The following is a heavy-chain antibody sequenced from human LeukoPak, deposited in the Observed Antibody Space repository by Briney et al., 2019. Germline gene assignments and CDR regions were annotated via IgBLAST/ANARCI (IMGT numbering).Heavy chain of an antibody. CDR3: ARGVGSAFDI. J-gene: IGHJ3*02. CDR2: ISANDGNT. D-gene: IGHD2-15*01. Sequence: ASVKVSCKASGFSFTTSGISWVRQVPGRGLEWMGWISANDGNTDYAQRLQGRVTMTTDTSTGTAYMEMRSLRFEDTAIYYCARGVGSAFDIWGQGTMVTVSS. CDR1: GFSFTTSG. V-gene: IGHV1-18*01.